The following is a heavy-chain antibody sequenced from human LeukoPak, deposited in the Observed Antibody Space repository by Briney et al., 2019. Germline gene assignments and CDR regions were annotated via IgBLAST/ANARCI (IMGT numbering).Heavy chain of an antibody. CDR3: ANGLCYCDSSGYCSEGAY. J-gene: IGHJ4*02. CDR2: ISYDGSNK. Sequence: GRSLRLSCAASGFTFSSCGMHWVRQAPGKGLEWVAVISYDGSNKYYADSVKGRFTISRDNSKNTLYLQMNSLRAEDTAVYYCANGLCYCDSSGYCSEGAYWGQGTLVTVSS. V-gene: IGHV3-30*18. D-gene: IGHD3-22*01. CDR1: GFTFSSCG.